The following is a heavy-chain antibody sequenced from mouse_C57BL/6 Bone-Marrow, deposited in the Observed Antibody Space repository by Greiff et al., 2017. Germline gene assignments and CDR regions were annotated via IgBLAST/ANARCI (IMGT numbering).Heavy chain of an antibody. CDR2: IYPTSGRT. J-gene: IGHJ2*01. CDR3: ARAGALGRSSDD. D-gene: IGHD4-1*01. V-gene: IGHV1-55*01. Sequence: QVQLQQPGAELVKPGASVKMSCKASGYTFTRYWITWVKQRPGQGLEWIGDIYPTSGRTNYNEKFKSKAILTVDTSSNTAYMQLSSLTSEDSAVFDCARAGALGRSSDDWGQGTTLTVSA. CDR1: GYTFTRYW.